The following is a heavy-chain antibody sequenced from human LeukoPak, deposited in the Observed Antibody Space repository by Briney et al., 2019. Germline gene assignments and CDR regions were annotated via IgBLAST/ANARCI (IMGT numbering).Heavy chain of an antibody. CDR3: ARDGEGWLQRNYYYYGMDV. CDR1: GYSFTAFY. V-gene: IGHV1-2*02. D-gene: IGHD5-24*01. Sequence: ASVKVSCKTSGYSFTAFYIHWVRQAPGQGLEWMGWIHPRRGDTNYAQKFQGRVTITADKSTSTAHMELSSLRSEDTAVYYCARDGEGWLQRNYYYYGMDVWGQGTTVTVSS. CDR2: IHPRRGDT. J-gene: IGHJ6*02.